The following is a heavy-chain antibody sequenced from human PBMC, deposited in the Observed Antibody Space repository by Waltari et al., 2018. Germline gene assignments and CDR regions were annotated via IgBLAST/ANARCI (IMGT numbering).Heavy chain of an antibody. CDR2: SNSDGSST. D-gene: IGHD4-17*01. CDR1: GFTYSMYW. Sequence: EVQLVESGGGLVQPGGSLRLSGAASGFTYSMYWMHWVRQAPGKGLVWVSRSNSDGSSTSYADSVKGRFTISKDNAKNTVYLQMNSLRAEDTAIYYCARGARRTTVTTGWWYFDLWGRGTLATVSS. CDR3: ARGARRTTVTTGWWYFDL. V-gene: IGHV3-74*01. J-gene: IGHJ2*01.